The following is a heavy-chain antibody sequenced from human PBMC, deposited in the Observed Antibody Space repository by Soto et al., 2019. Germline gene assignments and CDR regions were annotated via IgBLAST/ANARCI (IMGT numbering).Heavy chain of an antibody. V-gene: IGHV3-11*05. J-gene: IGHJ6*02. CDR1: GLIFSDYY. Sequence: QVQLVESGGGLVQPGGSLRLSCAASGLIFSDYYMSWIRQAPGKGLEWVSYISSSGHYTKNADSVQGRFTISRDNVKNSLYLPMNNLRAEDTAVYYCARELDGIDVWGQGTTVTVSS. CDR2: ISSSGHYT. CDR3: ARELDGIDV.